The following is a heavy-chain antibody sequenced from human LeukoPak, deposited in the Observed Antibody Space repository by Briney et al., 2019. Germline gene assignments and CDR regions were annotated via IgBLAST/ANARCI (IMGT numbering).Heavy chain of an antibody. Sequence: GGSLRLSCTASGFTFGDYAMSWVRQAPGKGLEWVGFIRSKAYGGTTEYAASVKGRFTISRGDSKSIAYLQMNSLKTEDTAVYYCTREVYYDSSGYYYYNYFDYWGQGTLVTVSS. D-gene: IGHD3-22*01. CDR1: GFTFGDYA. V-gene: IGHV3-49*04. CDR2: IRSKAYGGTT. J-gene: IGHJ4*02. CDR3: TREVYYDSSGYYYYNYFDY.